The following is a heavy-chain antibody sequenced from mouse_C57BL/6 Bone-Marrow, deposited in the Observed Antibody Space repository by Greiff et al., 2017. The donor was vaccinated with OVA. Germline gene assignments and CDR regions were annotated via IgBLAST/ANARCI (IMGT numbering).Heavy chain of an antibody. CDR2: INPSNGGT. J-gene: IGHJ3*01. CDR3: ERDDGYYVAWFAD. V-gene: IGHV1-53*01. D-gene: IGHD2-3*01. CDR1: GYTFTSYW. Sequence: QVQLQQPGAELVKPGASVKLSCKASGYTFTSYWMHWVKQRPGQGLEWIGNINPSNGGTNYNEKFKSQATLTVDKSSSTAYMQLSSLTSDDSAVYYCERDDGYYVAWFADWGQGTLVTVSA.